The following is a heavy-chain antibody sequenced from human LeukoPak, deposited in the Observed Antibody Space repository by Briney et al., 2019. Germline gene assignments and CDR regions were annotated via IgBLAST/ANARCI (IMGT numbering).Heavy chain of an antibody. V-gene: IGHV3-74*01. J-gene: IGHJ6*02. Sequence: GGSLRLSCAASGFTFSSYWMHWVRHAPGKGLVWVSRINSDGSSTSYADSVKGRFTISRDNAKNTLYLQMNSLRAEDTAVYYCARSGGRGSHYYYGMDVWGQGTTVTVSS. CDR1: GFTFSSYW. CDR3: ARSGGRGSHYYYGMDV. D-gene: IGHD2-15*01. CDR2: INSDGSST.